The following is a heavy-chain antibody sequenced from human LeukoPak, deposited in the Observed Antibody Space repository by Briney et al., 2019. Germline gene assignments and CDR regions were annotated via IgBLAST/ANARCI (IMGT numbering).Heavy chain of an antibody. V-gene: IGHV1-46*03. CDR2: INPSGGST. D-gene: IGHD6-13*01. J-gene: IGHJ2*01. Sequence: ASVKVSCKASGYTFTSYYMHWVRQAPGQGLEWMGIINPSGGSTSYAQKFQGRVTMTRDTSTSTVYMELSSLRSEDTAVYYCARDLGIAARSYWYFDLWGHGTLVTVSS. CDR1: GYTFTSYY. CDR3: ARDLGIAARSYWYFDL.